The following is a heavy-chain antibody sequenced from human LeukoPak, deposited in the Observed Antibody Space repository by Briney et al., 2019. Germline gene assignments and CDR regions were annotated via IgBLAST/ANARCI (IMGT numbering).Heavy chain of an antibody. CDR2: ISVSGGST. V-gene: IGHV3-23*01. CDR3: VKDFGGNSDY. Sequence: PGGSLRLSCAASGFTFSSFGMSWVRQAPGKGLEWVSAISVSGGSTNYADSVKGRFTISRDNSKNTLYLQMNSLRAEDTAVYYCVKDFGGNSDYWGQGTLVTVSS. J-gene: IGHJ4*02. D-gene: IGHD4-23*01. CDR1: GFTFSSFG.